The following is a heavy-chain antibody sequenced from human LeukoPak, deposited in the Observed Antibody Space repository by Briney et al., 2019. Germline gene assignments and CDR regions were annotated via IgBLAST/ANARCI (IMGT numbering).Heavy chain of an antibody. V-gene: IGHV5-51*01. Sequence: KTGESLKISCKGSGYSFTSYWIGWVRQMPGKGLEWMGIIYPGDSDTRYSPSFQGQVTISADKSISTAYLQWSSLKASDTAMYYCARSTGPVIRGVHIDYSGQGTLVTVSS. CDR2: IYPGDSDT. CDR1: GYSFTSYW. CDR3: ARSTGPVIRGVHIDY. D-gene: IGHD3-10*01. J-gene: IGHJ4*02.